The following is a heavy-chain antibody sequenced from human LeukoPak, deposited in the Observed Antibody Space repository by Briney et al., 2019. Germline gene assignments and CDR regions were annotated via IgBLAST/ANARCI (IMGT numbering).Heavy chain of an antibody. J-gene: IGHJ4*02. V-gene: IGHV3-23*01. CDR1: GFTFGSYA. Sequence: GGSLRLSCAASGFTFGSYAMYWVRQAPGKGLEWVSGMFGSGGSAHYADSVKGRFTISRDNSKNTVYLQMDSLRAEDTATYYCAKTTTGYSSGRYPAWPIDYWGQGTLVTVSS. D-gene: IGHD2-15*01. CDR2: MFGSGGSA. CDR3: AKTTTGYSSGRYPAWPIDY.